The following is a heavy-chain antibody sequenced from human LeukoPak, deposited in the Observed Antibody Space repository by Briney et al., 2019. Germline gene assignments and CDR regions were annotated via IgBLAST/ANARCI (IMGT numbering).Heavy chain of an antibody. V-gene: IGHV3-21*06. CDR2: ISSSSSYI. CDR3: TRVGYIDEGIDY. J-gene: IGHJ4*02. D-gene: IGHD5-24*01. CDR1: GFTFSSYS. Sequence: PGGSLRLSCAASGFTFSSYSMNWVRQAPGKGLEWVSSISSSSSYIYYADSVKGRFTISRDNAKNSLYLQMNSLRAEDTAIYYCTRVGYIDEGIDYWGQGTLVTVSS.